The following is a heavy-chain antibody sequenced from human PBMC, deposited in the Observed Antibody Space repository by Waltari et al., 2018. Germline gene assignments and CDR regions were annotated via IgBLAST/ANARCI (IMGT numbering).Heavy chain of an antibody. Sequence: KESGPGLVKPSETLSLTCTVSGGSISSSSYYWGWFRQPPGKGLEWFGSIYYSGSTYYNPSLKSRVTISVDTSKNQFSLKLSSVTAADTAVYYCARVFLGRSDYWGQGTLVTVSS. CDR2: IYYSGST. CDR3: ARVFLGRSDY. CDR1: GGSISSSSYY. J-gene: IGHJ4*02. V-gene: IGHV4-39*01.